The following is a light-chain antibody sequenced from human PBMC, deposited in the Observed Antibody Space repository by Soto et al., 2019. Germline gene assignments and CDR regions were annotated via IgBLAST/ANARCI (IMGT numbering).Light chain of an antibody. CDR1: QNVGGD. J-gene: IGKJ1*01. CDR2: RTS. CDR3: QEYNGRSS. V-gene: IGKV3-15*01. Sequence: EGVTTQSPATLSVSPGERATLSCRASQNVGGDLAWYQQKPGQAPRLPIYRTSTRANGTPVRFSGSGSGTEFTLTISSLQSEDFAVYYCQEYNGRSSFGQGTKVEMK.